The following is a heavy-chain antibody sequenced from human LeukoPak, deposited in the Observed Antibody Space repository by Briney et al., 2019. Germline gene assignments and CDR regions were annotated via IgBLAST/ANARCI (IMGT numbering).Heavy chain of an antibody. CDR2: INPSGGST. V-gene: IGHV1-46*01. D-gene: IGHD6-19*01. CDR3: ARDMGPMFSSGWYCFGF. J-gene: IGHJ4*02. Sequence: ASVKVSCKASGHTFTSYYMHWVRQAPGQGLEWMGIINPSGGSTSYAQKFQGRVTMTRDMSTSTVYMELSSLRSEDTAVYYCARDMGPMFSSGWYCFGFWGQGTLVTVSS. CDR1: GHTFTSYY.